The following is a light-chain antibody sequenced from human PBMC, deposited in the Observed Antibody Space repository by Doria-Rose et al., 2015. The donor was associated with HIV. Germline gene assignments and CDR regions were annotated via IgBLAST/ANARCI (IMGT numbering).Light chain of an antibody. CDR1: HSINSY. CDR2: GSF. Sequence: RVTQSPSSLSASVGGSVTITCRASHSINSYLNWYQQKPGKAPNLLIYGSFSMQGGVPSRFSGSGSGTEYTLTISNLQPEDFATYYCQQTYTSPSTFGQGTKIEIK. J-gene: IGKJ1*01. V-gene: IGKV1-39*01. CDR3: QQTYTSPST.